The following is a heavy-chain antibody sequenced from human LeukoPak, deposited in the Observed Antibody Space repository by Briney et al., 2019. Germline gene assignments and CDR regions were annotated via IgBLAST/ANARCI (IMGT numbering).Heavy chain of an antibody. J-gene: IGHJ4*02. D-gene: IGHD6-19*01. V-gene: IGHV7-4-1*02. CDR3: ARVPPRVAVAGTGRDY. CDR1: GYTFTSYA. Sequence: ASVKVPCKASGYTFTSYAMNWVRQAPGQGLEWMGWINTNTGNPTYAQGFTGRFVFSLDTSVSTAYLQISSLKAEDTAVYYCARVPPRVAVAGTGRDYWGQGTLVTVSS. CDR2: INTNTGNP.